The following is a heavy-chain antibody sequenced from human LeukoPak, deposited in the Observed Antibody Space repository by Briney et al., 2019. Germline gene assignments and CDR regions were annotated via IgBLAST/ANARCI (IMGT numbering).Heavy chain of an antibody. V-gene: IGHV3-66*01. CDR2: IYSGGST. D-gene: IGHD3-22*01. J-gene: IGHJ4*02. CDR1: GFTVSSNY. CDR3: ARGIGSVVMDHFDY. Sequence: GGSLRLSCAASGFTVSSNYMSWVRQAPGKGLEWVSVIYSGGSTYYADSVKGRFTISRDNSKNTLYLQMNSLRAEDTAVYYCARGIGSVVMDHFDYWGQGTLVTVSS.